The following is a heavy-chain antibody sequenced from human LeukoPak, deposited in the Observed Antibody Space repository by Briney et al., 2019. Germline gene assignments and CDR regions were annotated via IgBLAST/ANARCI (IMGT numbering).Heavy chain of an antibody. Sequence: GASVKASCKASGYTFSSYGISWVRQAPGQGLEWMGWISAYIGTTNYVQKFQGRVTMTTDTSTSTAYMELRSLRSDDTAVYYCARATSRYYYYYYMDVWGKGTTVTISS. V-gene: IGHV1-18*01. CDR2: ISAYIGTT. J-gene: IGHJ6*03. D-gene: IGHD6-6*01. CDR3: ARATSRYYYYYYMDV. CDR1: GYTFSSYG.